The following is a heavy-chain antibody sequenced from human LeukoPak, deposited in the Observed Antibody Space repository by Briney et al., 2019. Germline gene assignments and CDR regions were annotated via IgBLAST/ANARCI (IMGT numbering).Heavy chain of an antibody. Sequence: GGSLRLSCAASGFTFDDYAMHWVRQAPGKGLEWVSLISGDGGSTYYADSVKGRFTISRDNSKNTLYVQMSSLRAEDTAVYYCAKRVAVAGYYFDYWGQGTLVTVSS. J-gene: IGHJ4*02. CDR3: AKRVAVAGYYFDY. CDR1: GFTFDDYA. D-gene: IGHD6-19*01. CDR2: ISGDGGST. V-gene: IGHV3-43*02.